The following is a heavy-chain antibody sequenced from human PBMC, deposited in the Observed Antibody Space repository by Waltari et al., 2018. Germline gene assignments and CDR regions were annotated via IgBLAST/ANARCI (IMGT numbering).Heavy chain of an antibody. CDR1: GGTFSSYA. V-gene: IGHV1-69*01. J-gene: IGHJ4*02. CDR3: GGGGGIVGFDY. D-gene: IGHD2-15*01. CDR2: VMPNFGKT. Sequence: QVQLVQSGAEVKKPGSSVKVSCKASGGTFSSYAISWVRQAPGQGLEWMGGVMPNFGKTNYGQKFQGRVKINGGQSTNTGQMGVGRLGSEETGGFLCGGGGGIVGFDYWGQGTLVTVSS.